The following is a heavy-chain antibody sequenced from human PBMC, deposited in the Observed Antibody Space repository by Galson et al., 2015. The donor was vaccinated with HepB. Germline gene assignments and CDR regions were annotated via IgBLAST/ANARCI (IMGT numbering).Heavy chain of an antibody. J-gene: IGHJ1*01. Sequence: SLRLSCAASGFTFTDYAMAWVRHAPGKGLEWVSSISGRGNNTYYADSVTGRFTISRDNSKNMAYLQMNGLRAEDTALYYCAKGVGRAWRFANCGQGTLVTVSP. CDR2: ISGRGNNT. V-gene: IGHV3-23*01. CDR1: GFTFTDYA. CDR3: AKGVGRAWRFAN.